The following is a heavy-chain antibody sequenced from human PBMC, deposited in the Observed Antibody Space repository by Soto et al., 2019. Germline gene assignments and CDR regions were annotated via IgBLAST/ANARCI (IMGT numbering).Heavy chain of an antibody. CDR2: IIPIFGTA. Sequence: QVQLVQSGAEVKKPGSSVKVSCKASGGTFSSYAISWVRQAPGQGLEWMGGIIPIFGTANYAQKFQGRVTITADESTSTAYMALSSLRSEDTAVYYCARGDILTGHEPYYYYGMDVWGQGTTVTVSS. CDR1: GGTFSSYA. J-gene: IGHJ6*02. V-gene: IGHV1-69*12. D-gene: IGHD3-9*01. CDR3: ARGDILTGHEPYYYYGMDV.